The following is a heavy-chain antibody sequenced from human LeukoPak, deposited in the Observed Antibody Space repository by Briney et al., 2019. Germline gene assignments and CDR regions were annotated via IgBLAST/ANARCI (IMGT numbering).Heavy chain of an antibody. Sequence: PGGSLRLSCTASGFAFDDYAMHWVRQAPGKGLEWVSFIGWDGETTYYADSVRGRFTISRDNSKNSLYLQMSSLRPEDTALYYCAKDRSTTSMIIASWGQGTLVTVSS. CDR3: AKDRSTTSMIIAS. CDR1: GFAFDDYA. D-gene: IGHD3-22*01. V-gene: IGHV3-43*01. J-gene: IGHJ4*02. CDR2: IGWDGETT.